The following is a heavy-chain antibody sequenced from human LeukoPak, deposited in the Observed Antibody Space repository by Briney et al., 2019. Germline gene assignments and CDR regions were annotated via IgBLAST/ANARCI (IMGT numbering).Heavy chain of an antibody. V-gene: IGHV3-66*01. CDR3: ARDAKGLDY. CDR2: FYGGGST. J-gene: IGHJ4*02. Sequence: GGSLRLSCAASGFTFSSYAMHWVRQAPGKGLEWVSLFYGGGSTYYADSVKGRFTISRDNAKNSLYLQMNSLRAEDTAVYYCARDAKGLDYWGQGTLVTVSS. CDR1: GFTFSSYA.